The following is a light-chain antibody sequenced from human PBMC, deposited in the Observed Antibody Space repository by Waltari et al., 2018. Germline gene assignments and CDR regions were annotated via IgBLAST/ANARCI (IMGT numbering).Light chain of an antibody. J-gene: IGLJ2*01. CDR2: DAS. Sequence: QAVVTQEPSLTVSPGGTVTLTCGSNTGAVTSGHFPYWFQQKPGQAPVTLIYDASNRHSWTPAQFSGSLRGGKAALTLSGARPGDEADYYCLLSFSGADVVFGGGTKLTVL. CDR3: LLSFSGADVV. CDR1: TGAVTSGHF. V-gene: IGLV7-46*01.